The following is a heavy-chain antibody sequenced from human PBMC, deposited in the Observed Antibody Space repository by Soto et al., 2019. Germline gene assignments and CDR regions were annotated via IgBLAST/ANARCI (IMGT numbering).Heavy chain of an antibody. J-gene: IGHJ4*02. CDR1: GYTFTSYG. D-gene: IGHD6-13*01. V-gene: IGHV1-18*01. Sequence: QVRLVQSGAEVKKPGASVKVSCKASGYTFTSYGISWVRQAPGQGLEWMGWISAYNGNTNYAQQLQGRVTMTTDTSTSTAYMELRSVRSDDTAVYYWASWSSSWTFEYWGQGTLVTVSS. CDR3: ASWSSSWTFEY. CDR2: ISAYNGNT.